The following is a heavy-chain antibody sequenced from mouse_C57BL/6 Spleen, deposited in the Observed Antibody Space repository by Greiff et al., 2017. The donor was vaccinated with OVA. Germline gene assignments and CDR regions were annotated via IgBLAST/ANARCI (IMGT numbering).Heavy chain of an antibody. CDR3: TTYYDYGEDYFDY. CDR1: GFNIKDYY. CDR2: IDPEDGDT. V-gene: IGHV14-1*01. Sequence: EVKLVESGAELVRPGASVKLSCTASGFNIKDYYMHWVKQRPEQGLEWIGRIDPEDGDTEYAPKFQGKATMTADTTSNTAYLQHISLTSEDTTVYYCTTYYDYGEDYFDYWGQGTTLTVSS. J-gene: IGHJ2*01. D-gene: IGHD2-4*01.